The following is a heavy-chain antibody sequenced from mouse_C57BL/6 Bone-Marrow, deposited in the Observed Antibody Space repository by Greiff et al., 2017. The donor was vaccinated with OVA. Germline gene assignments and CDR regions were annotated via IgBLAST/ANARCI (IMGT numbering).Heavy chain of an antibody. J-gene: IGHJ3*01. D-gene: IGHD2-3*01. CDR1: GYSITSGYY. Sequence: DVKLQESGPGLVKPSQSLSLTCSVTGYSITSGYYWNWIRQFPGNKLEWMGYISYDGSNNYNPSLKNRISITRDTSKNQFFLKLNSVTTEDTATYYCAREDGYYPAWFAYWGQGTLVTVSA. CDR2: ISYDGSN. V-gene: IGHV3-6*01. CDR3: AREDGYYPAWFAY.